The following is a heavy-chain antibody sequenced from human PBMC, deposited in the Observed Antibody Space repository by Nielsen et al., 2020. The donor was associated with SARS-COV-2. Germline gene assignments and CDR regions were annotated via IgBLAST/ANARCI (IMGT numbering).Heavy chain of an antibody. CDR2: ISTSSRTI. V-gene: IGHV3-48*01. Sequence: GESLKISCAASGFTFSSYEMNWVRQAPGKGLEWVSYISTSSRTIYYADSVKGRFTISRDNAKNSLYLQMNSLRAEDTAVYYCARVITDGNYYYYYGMDVWGQGTTVTVSS. CDR3: ARVITDGNYYYYYGMDV. J-gene: IGHJ6*02. D-gene: IGHD3-10*01. CDR1: GFTFSSYE.